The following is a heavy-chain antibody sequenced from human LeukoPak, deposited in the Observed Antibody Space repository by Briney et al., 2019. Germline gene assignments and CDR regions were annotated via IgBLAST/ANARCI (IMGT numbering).Heavy chain of an antibody. J-gene: IGHJ5*02. V-gene: IGHV1-8*01. CDR1: GYTFTSYD. Sequence: GASVKVSCKASGYTFTSYDINWVRQATGQGLERMGWMNPNSGNTGYAQKFQGRVTMTRNTSISTAYMELSSLRSEDTAVYYCARGYCSSTSCSNWFDPWGQGTLVTVSS. D-gene: IGHD2-2*01. CDR3: ARGYCSSTSCSNWFDP. CDR2: MNPNSGNT.